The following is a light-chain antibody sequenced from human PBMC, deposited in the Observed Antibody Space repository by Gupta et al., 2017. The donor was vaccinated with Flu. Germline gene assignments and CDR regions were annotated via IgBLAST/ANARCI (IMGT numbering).Light chain of an antibody. CDR1: QSVGTY. V-gene: IGKV3-11*02. CDR2: DAS. Sequence: EIVLTQSAATLSLSPGERATLSCRASQSVGTYLDWYQQKPGQTPRLLIYDASNRDTGIPARFSDSGFGRDLTLTISSREQEDFAVYYCQKRSNWPPYTFGQGTXLEIK. CDR3: QKRSNWPPYT. J-gene: IGKJ2*01.